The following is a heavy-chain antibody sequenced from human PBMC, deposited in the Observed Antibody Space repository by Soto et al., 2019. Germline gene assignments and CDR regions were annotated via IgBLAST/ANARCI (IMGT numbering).Heavy chain of an antibody. CDR3: ARVEAVAGLYNYHGLDV. Sequence: QVQLVQSGAEVKKPGSSVKVSCKVSGGTFSNYAIDWVRLAPGHGLEWMGGIVPIFGTTYYTQKFQGRATIMADDSTTTGYLEMSSLRSEDTAIYYCARVEAVAGLYNYHGLDVWGQGPAVTVSS. CDR2: IVPIFGTT. V-gene: IGHV1-69*12. CDR1: GGTFSNYA. J-gene: IGHJ6*02. D-gene: IGHD6-19*01.